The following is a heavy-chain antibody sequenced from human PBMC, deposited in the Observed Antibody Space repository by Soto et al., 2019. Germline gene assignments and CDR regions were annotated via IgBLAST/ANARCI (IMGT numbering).Heavy chain of an antibody. D-gene: IGHD2-15*01. V-gene: IGHV1-69*01. J-gene: IGHJ4*02. CDR2: TTPILTTA. Sequence: VQVVQSGAGVKKPGSSVKVSCKVCGDSFSSYAISWARQPPGQGLEGMGGTTPILTTANYAQKFQDRVTITADESTSTAYMEVSSLTSEDTAVYYCARKAGGGNYYILDFWGQGTLVTVSS. CDR1: GDSFSSYA. CDR3: ARKAGGGNYYILDF.